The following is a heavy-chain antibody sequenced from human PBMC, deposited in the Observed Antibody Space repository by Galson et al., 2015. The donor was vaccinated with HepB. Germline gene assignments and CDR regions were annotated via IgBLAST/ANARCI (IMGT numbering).Heavy chain of an antibody. CDR3: AKVAVPSNFNYYYMDV. CDR2: ILGGGDKA. CDR1: GFTYDNYA. Sequence: SLRLSCAASGFTYDNYAMTWVRQAPGKGLEWVSSILGGGDKAYYADSVKGRFIISRDNSKSTLYLQMNSLRGDDTALYYCAKVAVPSNFNYYYMDVWGKGTTVTVSS. J-gene: IGHJ6*03. V-gene: IGHV3-23*01. D-gene: IGHD4-11*01.